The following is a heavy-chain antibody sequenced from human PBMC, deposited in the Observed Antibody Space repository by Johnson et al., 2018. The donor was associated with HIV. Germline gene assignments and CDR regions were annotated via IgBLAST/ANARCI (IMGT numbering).Heavy chain of an antibody. CDR3: TSSYNFWAFDI. Sequence: EVQLVESGGGLVQPGGSLRLSCAASGSTFSNYWMHWVRQPPGKGLVWVSRINPDGTDTSYVDSVKGRFTISRDNAKNTLYLQLNGLRAEDTAVYYCTSSYNFWAFDIWGQGTVVTVSS. CDR1: GSTFSNYW. D-gene: IGHD5-24*01. V-gene: IGHV3-74*02. CDR2: INPDGTDT. J-gene: IGHJ3*02.